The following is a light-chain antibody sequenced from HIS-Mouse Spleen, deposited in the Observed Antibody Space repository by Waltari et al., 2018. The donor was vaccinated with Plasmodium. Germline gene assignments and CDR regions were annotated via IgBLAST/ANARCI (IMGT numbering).Light chain of an antibody. J-gene: IGLJ3*02. CDR3: YSTDSSGNHRV. V-gene: IGLV3-10*01. Sequence: SYELTQPPSVSVSPGQTARITCSGDALPKKYAYWYQQKSGQAPVLVLYEDSKRPSGIPESCSGPSSGTMATFTISGAQVEDEADYYCYSTDSSGNHRVFGGGTKLTVL. CDR1: ALPKKY. CDR2: EDS.